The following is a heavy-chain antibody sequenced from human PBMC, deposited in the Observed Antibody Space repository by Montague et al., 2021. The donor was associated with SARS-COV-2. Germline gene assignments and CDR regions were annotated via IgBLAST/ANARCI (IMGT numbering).Heavy chain of an antibody. CDR3: ARGGDYDFWSGYFRYKWFDP. CDR1: GGSLSGYY. D-gene: IGHD3-3*01. CDR2: INHSGTT. Sequence: SETLSLTCAVYGGSLSGYYWAWIRQPPGKGLEWIGEINHSGTTNYNPSLKSRLTISGDTSKKQFSLKLSSLTTADPAVYYCARGGDYDFWSGYFRYKWFDPWGLGTPVTVSS. J-gene: IGHJ5*02. V-gene: IGHV4-34*01.